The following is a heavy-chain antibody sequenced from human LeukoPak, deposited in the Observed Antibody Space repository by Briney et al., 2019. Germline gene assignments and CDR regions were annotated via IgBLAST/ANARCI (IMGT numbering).Heavy chain of an antibody. V-gene: IGHV1-69*13. CDR1: GGTFSSYA. Sequence: SVKVSCKASGGTFSSYAISWVRQAPGQGLEWMGGIIPIFGTANYAQKFQGRVTITADESTSTAYMELSSLRSEDTAVYYCARSKGSSSPQLNWFDPWGQGTLVTVSS. CDR2: IIPIFGTA. J-gene: IGHJ5*02. CDR3: ARSKGSSSPQLNWFDP. D-gene: IGHD6-6*01.